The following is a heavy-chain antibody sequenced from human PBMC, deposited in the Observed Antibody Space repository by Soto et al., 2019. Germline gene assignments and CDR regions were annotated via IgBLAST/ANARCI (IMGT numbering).Heavy chain of an antibody. D-gene: IGHD2-8*01. CDR1: GYTFTRYG. V-gene: IGHV1-18*01. CDR3: AKNGQPPYYYYGLDV. Sequence: QGHLVQSGAEVKKPGASVKVSCKASGYTFTRYGISWVRQATGQGLEWMGWISGYNGDTNYAQNLQDRVTMTKDTSTNTAYMELRILTSDDTAVYYCAKNGQPPYYYYGLDVWGQGTTVTVSS. CDR2: ISGYNGDT. J-gene: IGHJ6*02.